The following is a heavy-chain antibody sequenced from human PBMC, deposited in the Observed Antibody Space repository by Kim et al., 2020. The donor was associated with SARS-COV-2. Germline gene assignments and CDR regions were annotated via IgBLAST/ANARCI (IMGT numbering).Heavy chain of an antibody. Sequence: NNPHLKSRVTISVDTSKKQFSLKLTSVTAADTAVYYCARGILPAANFDYWGQGTLVTVSS. CDR3: ARGILPAANFDY. V-gene: IGHV4-31*02. J-gene: IGHJ4*02. D-gene: IGHD2-2*01.